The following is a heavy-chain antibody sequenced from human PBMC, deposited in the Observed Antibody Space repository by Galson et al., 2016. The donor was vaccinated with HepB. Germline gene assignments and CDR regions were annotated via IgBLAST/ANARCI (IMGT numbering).Heavy chain of an antibody. D-gene: IGHD1-26*01. J-gene: IGHJ4*02. V-gene: IGHV3-72*01. CDR3: ARGPGTVGATGFDY. CDR2: TRNKANSYTT. CDR1: GFTFSDHY. Sequence: SLRLSCAASGFTFSDHYMDWVRQAPGKGLEWVGRTRNKANSYTTEYAASGKGRFTISRDNSKNSLYLQMNSLKTEDTAVYYCARGPGTVGATGFDYWGQGTLVTVSS.